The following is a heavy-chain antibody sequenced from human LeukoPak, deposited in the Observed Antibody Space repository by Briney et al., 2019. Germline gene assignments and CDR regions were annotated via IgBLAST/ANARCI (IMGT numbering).Heavy chain of an antibody. V-gene: IGHV4-30-2*01. D-gene: IGHD3-10*01. CDR3: ARAHGSGSYYNYPTPIDP. CDR1: GGSISSGGDS. CDR2: IYHSGST. Sequence: PSQTLSLTCAVSGGSISSGGDSWSWIRQPPGKGLEWIGYIYHSGSTYYNPSLKSRVTISVDRSKNQFSLKLSSVTAADTAVYYCARAHGSGSYYNYPTPIDPWGQGTLVTVSS. J-gene: IGHJ5*02.